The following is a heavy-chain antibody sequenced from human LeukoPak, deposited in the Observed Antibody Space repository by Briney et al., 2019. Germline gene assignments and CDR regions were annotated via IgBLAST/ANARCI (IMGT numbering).Heavy chain of an antibody. D-gene: IGHD3-10*01. CDR3: AREPTYYYGSGSYYFDY. CDR2: IYTSGST. CDR1: GGSISSYY. J-gene: IGHJ4*02. V-gene: IGHV4-4*07. Sequence: SETLSLTCTVSGGSISSYYWSWIRQPAGKGLEWIGRIYTSGSTNYHPSLKSRVTMSVDTSKNQFSLKLSSVTAADTAVYYCAREPTYYYGSGSYYFDYWGQGTLVTVSS.